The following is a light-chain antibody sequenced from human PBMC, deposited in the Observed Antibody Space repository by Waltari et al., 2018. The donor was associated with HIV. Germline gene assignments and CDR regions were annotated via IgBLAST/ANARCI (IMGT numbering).Light chain of an antibody. J-gene: IGKJ1*01. V-gene: IGKV1-16*01. Sequence: DIHMTQSPSSLSVSIGDTITISCRAGQGISNYLAWFQMKPGKAPKSLIYGASRLHNGVPSRFSGSGSGTDFTLTINSLQPEDFATYYCQQYKTYPRTFGHGTKVE. CDR1: QGISNY. CDR2: GAS. CDR3: QQYKTYPRT.